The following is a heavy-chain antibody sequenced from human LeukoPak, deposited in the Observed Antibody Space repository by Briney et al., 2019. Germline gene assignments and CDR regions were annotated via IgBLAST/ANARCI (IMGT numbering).Heavy chain of an antibody. V-gene: IGHV1-24*01. J-gene: IGHJ4*02. Sequence: ASVKVSCKVSGYTLTELSMHWVRQAPGKGLEWMGGFDPEDGGTIYAQKFQGRVTMTEDTSTDTAYMELSSLRSEDTAVYYCATVYNWNDIADYWGQGTLVTVSS. CDR1: GYTLTELS. D-gene: IGHD1-1*01. CDR2: FDPEDGGT. CDR3: ATVYNWNDIADY.